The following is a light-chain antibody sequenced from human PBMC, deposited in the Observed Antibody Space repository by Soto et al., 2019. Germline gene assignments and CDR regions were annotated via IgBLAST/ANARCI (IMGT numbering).Light chain of an antibody. CDR1: SSDVGGYNY. J-gene: IGLJ1*01. CDR2: EVS. CDR3: SSYAVYSNYV. Sequence: QSALTQPPSASGSPGQSVTISCTGTSSDVGGYNYVSWYQQHPGKAPKLMIYEVSKRPSGVPDRFSGSKSGNTASLTVSGLQAEDEADYYCSSYAVYSNYVYGPGTKLTVL. V-gene: IGLV2-8*01.